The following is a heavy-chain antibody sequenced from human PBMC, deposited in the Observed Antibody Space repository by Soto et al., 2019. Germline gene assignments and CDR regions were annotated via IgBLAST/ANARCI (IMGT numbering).Heavy chain of an antibody. J-gene: IGHJ4*02. D-gene: IGHD2-2*01. CDR1: GFTFSSYA. CDR3: AKGVGFPLEPAAFASYFDY. Sequence: GGSLRLSCAASGFTFSSYAMSWVRQAPGKGLEWVSAISGSGGSTYYADSVKGRFTISRDNSKNTLYLQMNSLRAEDTAVYYWAKGVGFPLEPAAFASYFDYGGQGTLVTVSS. CDR2: ISGSGGST. V-gene: IGHV3-23*01.